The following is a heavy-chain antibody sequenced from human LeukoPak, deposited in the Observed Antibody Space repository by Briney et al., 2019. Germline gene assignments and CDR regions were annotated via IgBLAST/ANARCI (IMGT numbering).Heavy chain of an antibody. J-gene: IGHJ4*02. D-gene: IGHD2-15*01. CDR3: ARGFGRYCSRGSCTDY. CDR2: MNPNSGNT. V-gene: IGHV1-8*01. Sequence: ASVKVSCKASGYTFTSYDINWVRQATGQGLEWMGWMNPNSGNTGYAQKFQGRVTMTRNTSISTAYMELSSLRSEDTAVYYCARGFGRYCSRGSCTDYWGQGTLVTVSS. CDR1: GYTFTSYD.